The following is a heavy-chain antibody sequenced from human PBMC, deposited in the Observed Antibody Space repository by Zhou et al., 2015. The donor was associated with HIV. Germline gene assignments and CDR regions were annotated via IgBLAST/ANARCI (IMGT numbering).Heavy chain of an antibody. CDR2: IIPIFGTA. CDR1: GGTFSSYA. CDR3: ARYRPTYYYDSSGYPPFDY. D-gene: IGHD3-22*01. J-gene: IGHJ4*02. Sequence: QVQLVQSGAEVKKPGSSVKVSCKASGGTFSSYAISWVRQAPGQGLEWMGGIIPIFGTANYAQKFQGRVTITADKSTSTAYMELSSLRSEDTAVYYCARYRPTYYYDSSGYPPFDYWGQGTLVTVSS. V-gene: IGHV1-69*06.